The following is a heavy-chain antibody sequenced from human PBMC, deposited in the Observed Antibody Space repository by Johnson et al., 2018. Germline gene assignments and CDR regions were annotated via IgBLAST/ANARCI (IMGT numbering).Heavy chain of an antibody. V-gene: IGHV1-58*01. J-gene: IGHJ1*01. CDR1: GFTFTSSA. CDR3: AAEHYYDSSGLLAGEYFQH. Sequence: QLVESGPEVKKPGTSVKVSCKASGFTFTSSAVQWVRQARGQRLEWIGWIVVGSGNTNYAQKFQERVTITRDMSTSTAYMELGSLRSEDTAVYYCAAEHYYDSSGLLAGEYFQHGGQGTLVTVSS. D-gene: IGHD3-22*01. CDR2: IVVGSGNT.